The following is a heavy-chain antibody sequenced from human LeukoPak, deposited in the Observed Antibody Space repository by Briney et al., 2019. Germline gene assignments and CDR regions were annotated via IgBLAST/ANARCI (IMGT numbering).Heavy chain of an antibody. J-gene: IGHJ6*02. CDR1: GGTFSSYV. Sequence: SVKVSCKASGGTFSSYVISWVRQAPGQGLEWMGRIIPILGIANYAQKFQGRVTITADKSTSTAYMELSSLRSEDTAVYYCARDPYYYDSSGARYYYYGMDVWGQGTTVTVSS. V-gene: IGHV1-69*04. D-gene: IGHD3-22*01. CDR3: ARDPYYYDSSGARYYYYGMDV. CDR2: IIPILGIA.